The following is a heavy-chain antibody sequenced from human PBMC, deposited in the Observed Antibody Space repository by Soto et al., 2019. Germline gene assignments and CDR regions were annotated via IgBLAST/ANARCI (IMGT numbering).Heavy chain of an antibody. CDR1: GGSISSSSYY. CDR3: ARRGRMGAFDI. J-gene: IGHJ3*02. Sequence: PSETLSLTCTVSGGSISSSSYYLGWIRQPPGKGLEWIGSIYYSGSTYYNPSLKSRVTISVDTSKNQFSLKLSSVTAADTAVYYCARRGRMGAFDIWGQGTMVTVSS. V-gene: IGHV4-39*01. D-gene: IGHD1-26*01. CDR2: IYYSGST.